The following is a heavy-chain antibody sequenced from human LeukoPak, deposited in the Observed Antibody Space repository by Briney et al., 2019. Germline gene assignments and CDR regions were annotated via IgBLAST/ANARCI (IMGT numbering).Heavy chain of an antibody. CDR3: ANSGGCLFAP. D-gene: IGHD6-19*01. V-gene: IGHV2-5*02. J-gene: IGHJ5*02. CDR1: GFSLSTSVVG. CDR2: IYWDDNK. Sequence: ESGPTLVNPTQTLTLTCTFSGFSLSTSVVGVGWIRQPPGKALEWLALIYWDDNKWYSPSLASRLTITKDTSKNQVVLTMTNMAPGDTATYYGANSGGCLFAPWGRETLVTASS.